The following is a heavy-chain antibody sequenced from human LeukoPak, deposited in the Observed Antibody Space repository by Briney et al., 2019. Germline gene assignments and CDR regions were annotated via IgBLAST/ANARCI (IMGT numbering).Heavy chain of an antibody. CDR3: ARSHPYNWNDASDY. J-gene: IGHJ4*02. V-gene: IGHV4-39*07. CDR2: IYYSGST. CDR1: GGSISSSSYY. Sequence: SETLSLTCTVSGGSISSSSYYWGWIRQPPGKGLEWIGSIYYSGSTYYNPSLKSRVTISVDTSKNQFSLKLSSVTAADTAVYYCARSHPYNWNDASDYWGQGTLVTVSS. D-gene: IGHD1-1*01.